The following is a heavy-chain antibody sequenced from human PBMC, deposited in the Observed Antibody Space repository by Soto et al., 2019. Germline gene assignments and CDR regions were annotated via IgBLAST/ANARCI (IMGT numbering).Heavy chain of an antibody. CDR3: ARMKVDSYQFYYAMDV. Sequence: SGPTLVNPTETLTLTCTVSGFSLATGKMGVSWIRQPPGKALEWLAHIFSDNERSYSTSLQGRLTISKDTSGSQVVLSMTNVDPVDTATYYCARMKVDSYQFYYAMDVWGQGTTVTVSS. D-gene: IGHD3-9*01. CDR2: IFSDNER. CDR1: GFSLATGKMG. V-gene: IGHV2-26*01. J-gene: IGHJ6*02.